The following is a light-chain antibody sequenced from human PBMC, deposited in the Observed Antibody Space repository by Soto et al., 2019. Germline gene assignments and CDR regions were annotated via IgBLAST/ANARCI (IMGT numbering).Light chain of an antibody. CDR3: SSFVDGTSYL. Sequence: QSALTQPPSVSGSAGQSVTISCTGTSSDVGAFNYVSWYQHHPGKVPKFLIYEVNKRPSGVPDRFSGSKSGNTASLTVSGLQPEDEAEYFCSSFVDGTSYLFGTGTKVTVL. CDR2: EVN. J-gene: IGLJ1*01. CDR1: SSDVGAFNY. V-gene: IGLV2-8*01.